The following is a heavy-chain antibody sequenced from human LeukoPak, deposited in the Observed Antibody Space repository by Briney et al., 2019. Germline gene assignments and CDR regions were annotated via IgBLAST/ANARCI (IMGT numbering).Heavy chain of an antibody. V-gene: IGHV1-69*13. Sequence: SVKVSCKASGGTFNTYAISWVRHAPGRGLEWMGGVIPLFSATKYAQKFQGRVTITADESTTTAFMELRSLKSEDTALYYCARDKFSTIRLYSWGPTDFDSWGQGTLVTVSS. CDR2: VIPLFSAT. CDR3: ARDKFSTIRLYSWGPTDFDS. J-gene: IGHJ4*02. CDR1: GGTFNTYA. D-gene: IGHD3-16*01.